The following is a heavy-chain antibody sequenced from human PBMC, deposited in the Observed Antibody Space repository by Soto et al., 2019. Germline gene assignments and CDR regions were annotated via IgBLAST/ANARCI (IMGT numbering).Heavy chain of an antibody. CDR2: FDPEDGET. V-gene: IGHV1-24*01. Sequence: ASVKVSCKVSGYTLTELSMHWVRQAPGKGLEWMGGFDPEDGETNYAQKFQGRVTMTEATSTDTAYMELSSMTSEDTAAYFCSPDQSHYYDSSGYYFQLWGQGTLVTVSS. CDR3: SPDQSHYYDSSGYYFQL. J-gene: IGHJ1*01. D-gene: IGHD3-22*01. CDR1: GYTLTELS.